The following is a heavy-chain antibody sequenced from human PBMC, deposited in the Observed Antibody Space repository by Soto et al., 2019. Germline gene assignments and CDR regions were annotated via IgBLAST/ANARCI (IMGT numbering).Heavy chain of an antibody. J-gene: IGHJ4*02. Sequence: GASVKVSCKASGYTFTSYYMHWVRQAPGQRLKWMGIINPSGGSTGYAQKFQGRVTMTRDTSTSTVYMELSSLRSEDTAVYYCARDWGPPQYYYDSSGYLDYWGQGTLVTVSS. D-gene: IGHD3-22*01. CDR2: INPSGGST. V-gene: IGHV1-46*01. CDR1: GYTFTSYY. CDR3: ARDWGPPQYYYDSSGYLDY.